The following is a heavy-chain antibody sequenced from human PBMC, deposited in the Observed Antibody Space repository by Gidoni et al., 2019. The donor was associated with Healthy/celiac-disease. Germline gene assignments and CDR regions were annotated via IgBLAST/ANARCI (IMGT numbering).Heavy chain of an antibody. CDR3: TTDFGGPDY. D-gene: IGHD2-15*01. CDR1: GFTFSNAW. Sequence: EVQLVESGGGLVKPGGSLRLSYAASGFTFSNAWMSCGRQDTGQGLEWVGRIKSKTDGGTTDYAAPVKGRFTISRDDSKNTLYLQMNSLKTEDTDVYYCTTDFGGPDYWGQGTLVTVSS. J-gene: IGHJ4*02. V-gene: IGHV3-15*01. CDR2: IKSKTDGGTT.